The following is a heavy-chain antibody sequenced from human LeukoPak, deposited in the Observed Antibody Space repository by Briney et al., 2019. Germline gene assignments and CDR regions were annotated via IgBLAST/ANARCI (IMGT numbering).Heavy chain of an antibody. V-gene: IGHV1-18*01. J-gene: IGHJ4*02. Sequence: ASVKVSCKASGYPFTTYGINWVRQAPGQGLEWMGWINTYNGDTNYAQKFEGRVSMTTDTSTNTVYMDLRSLRSDDTAVYYCARDLEHCRNIICSNSAYWGQGTLVTVSS. CDR1: GYPFTTYG. D-gene: IGHD2-2*01. CDR3: ARDLEHCRNIICSNSAY. CDR2: INTYNGDT.